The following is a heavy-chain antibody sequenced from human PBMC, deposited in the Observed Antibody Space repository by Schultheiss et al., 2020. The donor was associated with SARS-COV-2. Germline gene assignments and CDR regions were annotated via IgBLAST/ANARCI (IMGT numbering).Heavy chain of an antibody. V-gene: IGHV4-30-4*01. CDR1: GVSMTTPGFY. CDR2: VYWTGTT. D-gene: IGHD6-19*01. J-gene: IGHJ4*02. Sequence: SETLSLTCSVSGVSMTTPGFYWSWIRRHPGKGLEWLGYVYWTGTTYYNPSLKGRIVISADTSKNQFSLKLSSVTAADTAVYYCARQEWLVPPGVDYWGQGTLVTVSS. CDR3: ARQEWLVPPGVDY.